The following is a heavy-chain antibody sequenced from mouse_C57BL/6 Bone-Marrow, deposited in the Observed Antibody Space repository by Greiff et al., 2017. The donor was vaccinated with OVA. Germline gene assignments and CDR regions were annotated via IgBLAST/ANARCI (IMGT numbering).Heavy chain of an antibody. J-gene: IGHJ3*01. V-gene: IGHV1-26*01. CDR1: GYTFTDYY. Sequence: VQLQQSGPELVKPGASVKISCKASGYTFTDYYMNWVKQSPGKSLEWIGDINPNNGGTSYNQKFKGKATLTVDKSSSTAYMELRSLTSEDSAVYYCARGWLWFAYWGQGTLVTVSA. CDR2: INPNNGGT. CDR3: ARGWLWFAY. D-gene: IGHD2-3*01.